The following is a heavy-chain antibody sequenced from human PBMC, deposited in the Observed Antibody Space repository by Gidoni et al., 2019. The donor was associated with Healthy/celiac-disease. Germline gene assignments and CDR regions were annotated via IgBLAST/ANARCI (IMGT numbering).Heavy chain of an antibody. V-gene: IGHV3-23*01. CDR2: ISGSGGST. D-gene: IGHD6-13*01. CDR3: AKAASGLAAAVKQGYFQH. J-gene: IGHJ1*01. CDR1: GFTFSSYA. Sequence: EVQLLESGGGLVQPGGSLRLSCAASGFTFSSYALSWVRQAPGTGLEWVSAISGSGGSTYYADSVKGRFTISRDNSKNTLYLQMNSLRAEDTAVYYCAKAASGLAAAVKQGYFQHWGQGTLVTVSS.